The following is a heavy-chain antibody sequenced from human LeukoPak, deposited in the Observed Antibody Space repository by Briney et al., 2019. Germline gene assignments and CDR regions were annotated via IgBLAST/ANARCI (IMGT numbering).Heavy chain of an antibody. CDR1: GFTFSSYA. CDR2: IKSKTDGGTT. CDR3: TTDLGTRRETYYYGSGRGDY. Sequence: PGGSLRLSCAASGFTFSSYAMSWVRQAPGKGLEWVGRIKSKTDGGTTDYAAPVKGRFTISRDDSKNTLYLQMNSLKTEDTAVYYCTTDLGTRRETYYYGSGRGDYWGQGTLVTVSS. D-gene: IGHD3-10*01. J-gene: IGHJ4*02. V-gene: IGHV3-15*01.